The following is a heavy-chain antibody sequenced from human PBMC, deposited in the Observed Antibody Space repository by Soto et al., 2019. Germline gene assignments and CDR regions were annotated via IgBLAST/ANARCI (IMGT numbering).Heavy chain of an antibody. J-gene: IGHJ4*02. CDR2: IYYSGGT. CDR3: SRMRGSGEIAPYFDY. V-gene: IGHV4-59*01. Sequence: QVQLQESGPGLVKPSETLSLTCSVSGGSISDYQWNWIRQPPGKGLEWIGYIYYSGGTNYSPSLTSRVTISLDTSTKQLALKLSSGTAADPAVYYCSRMRGSGEIAPYFDYWGQGPLVTVSS. D-gene: IGHD3-10*01. CDR1: GGSISDYQ.